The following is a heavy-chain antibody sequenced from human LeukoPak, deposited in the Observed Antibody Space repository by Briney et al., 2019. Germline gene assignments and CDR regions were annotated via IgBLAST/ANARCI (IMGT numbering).Heavy chain of an antibody. V-gene: IGHV3-23*01. Sequence: PGGSLRLSCAASGFTFSTYAMSWVRQAPGKGLEWVSTISGSGGSTYYADSVKGRFTISRDNSKNTLYLQMNSLRAEATAVYYCAKVGELAYCGGDCYRGFDFWGQGTLVTASS. CDR2: ISGSGGST. CDR3: AKVGELAYCGGDCYRGFDF. J-gene: IGHJ4*02. CDR1: GFTFSTYA. D-gene: IGHD2-21*02.